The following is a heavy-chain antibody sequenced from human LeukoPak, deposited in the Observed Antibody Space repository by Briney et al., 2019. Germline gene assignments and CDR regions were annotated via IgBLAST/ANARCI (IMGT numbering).Heavy chain of an antibody. CDR3: ATDRRGELPLIY. D-gene: IGHD1-26*01. J-gene: IGHJ4*02. CDR2: FDPEDGET. Sequence: GASVKVSCKVSGYTLTELSMHWVRQAPGTGLEGMGGFDPEDGETVYAQKFQGRVTMTEDTSTDTAYMELSSLRSEDTAVYYCATDRRGELPLIYWGQGTLVTVSS. V-gene: IGHV1-24*01. CDR1: GYTLTELS.